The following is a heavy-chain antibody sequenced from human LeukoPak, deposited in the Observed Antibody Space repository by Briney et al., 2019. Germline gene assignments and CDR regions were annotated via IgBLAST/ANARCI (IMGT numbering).Heavy chain of an antibody. J-gene: IGHJ4*02. CDR1: GFTFSRYE. D-gene: IGHD1-1*01. V-gene: IGHV3-48*03. Sequence: GGSLRLSCAASGFTFSRYEMNWVRQAPGKGLEWVSYISSSDSSIYYADSVKGRFTISRDNAKNSLYLQMNSLRAEDTAVYYCARQQPRVQLDYWGQGTLVTVSS. CDR2: ISSSDSSI. CDR3: ARQQPRVQLDY.